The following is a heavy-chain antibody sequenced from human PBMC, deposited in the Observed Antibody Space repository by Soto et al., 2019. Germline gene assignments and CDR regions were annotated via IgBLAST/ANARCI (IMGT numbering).Heavy chain of an antibody. J-gene: IGHJ4*02. D-gene: IGHD2-2*01. Sequence: SETLSLTCTVSGGSISSGDYYWSWIRQPPGKGLEWIGYIYYSGSTYYNPSLKSRVTISVDTSKDQFSLKLSSVTAADTAVYYCARAGCSSTSCFDYWGQGTLVTVSS. CDR1: GGSISSGDYY. CDR2: IYYSGST. V-gene: IGHV4-30-4*01. CDR3: ARAGCSSTSCFDY.